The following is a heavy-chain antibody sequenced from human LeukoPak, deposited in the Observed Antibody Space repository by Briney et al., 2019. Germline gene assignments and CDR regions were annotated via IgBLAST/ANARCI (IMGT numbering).Heavy chain of an antibody. V-gene: IGHV1-69*04. CDR3: ARANSGHSYGGDNWFDP. Sequence: SVKVSCKASGGTFSSYAISWVRQAPGQGLEWMGRIIPIFGIANYAQKFQGRVTITADKSTSTAYMELSSLRSEDTAVYYCARANSGHSYGGDNWFDPWGQGTLVTVSS. J-gene: IGHJ5*02. D-gene: IGHD5-18*01. CDR2: IIPIFGIA. CDR1: GGTFSSYA.